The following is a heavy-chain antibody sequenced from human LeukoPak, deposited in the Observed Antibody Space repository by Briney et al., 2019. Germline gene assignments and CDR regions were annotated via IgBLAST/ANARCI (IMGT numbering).Heavy chain of an antibody. CDR1: GYTFTSYG. J-gene: IGHJ4*02. CDR2: ISAYNGNT. Sequence: ASVKVSCKASGYTFTSYGISWVRQAPGQGLEWMGWISAYNGNTNYAQKLQGRVTMTTDTSTSTAYMELRSLRYDDTAVYYCARDGIYYDSSGIFDYWGQGTLVTVSS. D-gene: IGHD3-22*01. V-gene: IGHV1-18*01. CDR3: ARDGIYYDSSGIFDY.